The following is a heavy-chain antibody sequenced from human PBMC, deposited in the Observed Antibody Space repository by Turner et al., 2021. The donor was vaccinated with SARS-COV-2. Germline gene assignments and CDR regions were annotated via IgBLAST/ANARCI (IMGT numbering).Heavy chain of an antibody. CDR3: ARGGLYYYDSSAYYGDAFDI. V-gene: IGHV1-2*02. J-gene: IGHJ3*02. CDR1: GYTFTGYY. D-gene: IGHD3-22*01. CDR2: INPNSGGT. Sequence: QVQLVQSGAEVKKPGASVKVSCKASGYTFTGYYMHWVRQAPGQGLGWMGWINPNSGGTNYAQNFQGRVTMTRDTSINTAYMDLSRLRSDDTAVYYCARGGLYYYDSSAYYGDAFDIWGQGTMVTVSS.